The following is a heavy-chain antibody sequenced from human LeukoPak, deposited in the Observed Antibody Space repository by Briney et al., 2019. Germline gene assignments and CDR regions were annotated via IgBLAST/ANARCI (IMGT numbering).Heavy chain of an antibody. CDR2: TYYRSKWYN. CDR3: ARAANVLLWFGELLSENYFDY. J-gene: IGHJ4*02. D-gene: IGHD3-10*01. Sequence: SQTLSLTCAISRDSVSSNSAAWNWIRQSPSRGLEWLGRTYYRSKWYNDYAVSVKSRITINPDTSKNQFSLQLNSVTPEDTAVYYCARAANVLLWFGELLSENYFDYWGQGTLVTVSS. CDR1: RDSVSSNSAA. V-gene: IGHV6-1*01.